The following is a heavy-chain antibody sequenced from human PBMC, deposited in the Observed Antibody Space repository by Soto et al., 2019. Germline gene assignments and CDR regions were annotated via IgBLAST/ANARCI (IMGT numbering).Heavy chain of an antibody. J-gene: IGHJ3*02. Sequence: SETLSLTCAVSGDSISSGGYSWTWIRQPPGKGLEWIGYIYYSGSTNYNPSLKSRVTISVDTSKNQFSLKLSSVTAADTAVYYCARDLGKNNAFDIWGQGTMVTVSS. V-gene: IGHV4-61*08. CDR3: ARDLGKNNAFDI. CDR1: GDSISSGGYS. D-gene: IGHD7-27*01. CDR2: IYYSGST.